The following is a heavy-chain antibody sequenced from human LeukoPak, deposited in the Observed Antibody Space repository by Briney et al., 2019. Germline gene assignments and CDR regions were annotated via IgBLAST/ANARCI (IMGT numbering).Heavy chain of an antibody. D-gene: IGHD3-22*01. Sequence: GASVKVSCKASGYTFTSYDINWVRQAPGQGLEWMGRMNPNSGNTGYAQKFQGRVTMTRNTSISTAYMELSSLRSEDTAVYYCARDTYYYDSSGYFLFDYWGQGTLVTVSS. CDR2: MNPNSGNT. CDR3: ARDTYYYDSSGYFLFDY. CDR1: GYTFTSYD. J-gene: IGHJ4*02. V-gene: IGHV1-8*01.